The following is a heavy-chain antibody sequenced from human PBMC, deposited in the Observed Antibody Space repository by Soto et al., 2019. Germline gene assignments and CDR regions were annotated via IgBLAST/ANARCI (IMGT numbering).Heavy chain of an antibody. Sequence: ASVKVSCKASGYTFTSYGISWVRQAPGQRLEWMGWINACNGNTKYSQKFQGRVTITRDTSTSTAYMELSSLRSEDTAVYYCANPIVGATAPFDYWGQGTLVTVSS. CDR3: ANPIVGATAPFDY. CDR1: GYTFTSYG. CDR2: INACNGNT. D-gene: IGHD1-26*01. V-gene: IGHV1-18*01. J-gene: IGHJ4*02.